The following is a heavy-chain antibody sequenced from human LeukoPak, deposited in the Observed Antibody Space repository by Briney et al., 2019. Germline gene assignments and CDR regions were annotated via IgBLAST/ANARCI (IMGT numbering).Heavy chain of an antibody. CDR1: GGTFSSYA. CDR2: IIPIFGTA. V-gene: IGHV1-69*05. D-gene: IGHD5-18*01. Sequence: SVKVSCKASGGTFSSYAISWVRQAPGQGREWMGRIIPIFGTANYAQKFQGRVTITTDESTSTAYMELSSLRSEDTAVYYCASRGYSYGSPGYFVYWGEGALVTVSS. J-gene: IGHJ4*02. CDR3: ASRGYSYGSPGYFVY.